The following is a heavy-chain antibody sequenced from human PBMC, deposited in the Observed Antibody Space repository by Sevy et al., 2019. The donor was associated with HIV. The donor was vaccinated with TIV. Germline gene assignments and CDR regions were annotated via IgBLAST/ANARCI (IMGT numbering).Heavy chain of an antibody. Sequence: GGSLRLSCAASGFTFSKYGMHWVRQAPGKGLEWVALIWYDGSNKYYADSVKGRFTISRDNSKNTRYLQMNSLRAEATAVDYCVRGADDYDSGGGNCDYWGQGTLVTVSS. D-gene: IGHD3-22*01. CDR3: VRGADDYDSGGGNCDY. J-gene: IGHJ4*02. CDR2: IWYDGSNK. CDR1: GFTFSKYG. V-gene: IGHV3-33*01.